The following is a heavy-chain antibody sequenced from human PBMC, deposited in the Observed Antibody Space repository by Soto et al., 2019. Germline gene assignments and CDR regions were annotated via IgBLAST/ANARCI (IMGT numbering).Heavy chain of an antibody. V-gene: IGHV4-34*01. CDR2: INHSGTT. CDR1: GGSFSGYY. D-gene: IGHD2-15*01. CDR3: ARGPEIVVYCTGGTLYGMDV. Sequence: QVQLQQWGAGLLKPSETLSLTCAVYGGSFSGYYWSWIRQPPGKGLEWIGEINHSGTTNYNPSLKSRDTIAVDTSKNQFSLKLSSVTAADTAVYYCARGPEIVVYCTGGTLYGMDVWGQGTTVTVSS. J-gene: IGHJ6*02.